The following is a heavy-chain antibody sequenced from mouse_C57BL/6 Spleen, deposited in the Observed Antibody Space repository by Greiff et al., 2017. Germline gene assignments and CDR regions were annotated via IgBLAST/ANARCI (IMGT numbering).Heavy chain of an antibody. CDR3: ARKGDYDDGVFDY. J-gene: IGHJ2*01. Sequence: EVKLMESGGDLVKPGGSLKLSCAASGFTFSSYGMSWVRQTPDKRLEWVATISSGGSYTYYPDSVKGRFTISRDNAKNTLYLQMSSLKSEETAMYYCARKGDYDDGVFDYWGQGTTLTVSS. CDR2: ISSGGSYT. D-gene: IGHD2-4*01. V-gene: IGHV5-6*01. CDR1: GFTFSSYG.